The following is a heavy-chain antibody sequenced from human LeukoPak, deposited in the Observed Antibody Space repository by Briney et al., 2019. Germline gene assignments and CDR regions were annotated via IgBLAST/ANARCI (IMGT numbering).Heavy chain of an antibody. CDR2: ISGSGEST. J-gene: IGHJ4*02. D-gene: IGHD3-10*01. V-gene: IGHV3-23*01. CDR1: GFSFSSFA. Sequence: GGSLRLSCAASGFSFSSFAMSWVRQAPGKGLEWVSAISGSGESTYYEDSVKGRFTISRDNSKNTVDVQMNNLRAEDTAVYYCASEGSGSYYNPFDYWGQGTPVTVSS. CDR3: ASEGSGSYYNPFDY.